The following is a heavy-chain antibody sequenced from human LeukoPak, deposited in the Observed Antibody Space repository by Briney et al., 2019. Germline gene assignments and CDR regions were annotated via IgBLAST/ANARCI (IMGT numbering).Heavy chain of an antibody. CDR1: GFTFSSYS. CDR3: SRAVEDY. V-gene: IGHV3-21*01. Sequence: GGSLRLSCAASGFTFSSYSMNWVRQAPGKGLEWVSSISSSSSYIYYADSVKGRFTIPRDHAKNSLYLQINSLISDDRAVYYFSRAVEDYWGQGTLVTVSS. CDR2: ISSSSSYI. J-gene: IGHJ4*02.